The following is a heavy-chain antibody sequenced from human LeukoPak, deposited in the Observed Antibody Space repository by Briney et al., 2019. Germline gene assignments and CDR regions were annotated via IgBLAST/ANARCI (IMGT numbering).Heavy chain of an antibody. Sequence: PSETLSLTCTFSGGSVSSYYWSWIRQPAGKGLEWIGRIYTSGSTDYNPSLKGRVTISLDTSKNQFSLRLTSVSAADTAVYYCARGFDSKSTYFDYWGQGTLLTVSS. J-gene: IGHJ4*02. D-gene: IGHD5-12*01. CDR2: IYTSGST. CDR1: GGSVSSYY. CDR3: ARGFDSKSTYFDY. V-gene: IGHV4-4*07.